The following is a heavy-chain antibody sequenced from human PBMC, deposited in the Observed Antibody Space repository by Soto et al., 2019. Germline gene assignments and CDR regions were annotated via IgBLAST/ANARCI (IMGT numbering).Heavy chain of an antibody. Sequence: ASAKVSCKASGYTFTSYGISWGRQAPGQGLEWMGWISAYNGNTNYAQKLQGRVTMTTDTSTSTAYMELRSLRSDDKAVYYCARDHYDFWSGSPPYGMDVWGHGTTVTVS. CDR2: ISAYNGNT. CDR3: ARDHYDFWSGSPPYGMDV. D-gene: IGHD3-3*01. J-gene: IGHJ6*02. CDR1: GYTFTSYG. V-gene: IGHV1-18*01.